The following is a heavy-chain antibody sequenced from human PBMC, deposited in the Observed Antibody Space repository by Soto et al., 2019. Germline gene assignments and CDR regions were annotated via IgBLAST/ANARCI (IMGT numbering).Heavy chain of an antibody. CDR1: GYSFNTNW. CDR3: ARLPRITIFGVSYYYGMDV. D-gene: IGHD3-3*01. J-gene: IGHJ6*02. V-gene: IGHV5-10-1*01. Sequence: GESLKISCKGSGYSFNTNWIGWVRQMPGKGLEWMGRIDPSDSYTNYSPSFQGHVTISADKSISTAYLQWSSLKASDTAMYYCARLPRITIFGVSYYYGMDVWGQGTTVTVSS. CDR2: IDPSDSYT.